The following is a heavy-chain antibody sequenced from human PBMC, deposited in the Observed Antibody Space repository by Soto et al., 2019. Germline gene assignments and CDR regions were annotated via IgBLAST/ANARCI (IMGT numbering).Heavy chain of an antibody. J-gene: IGHJ4*02. CDR2: IYYSGST. Sequence: SETLSLTCTVSGGSISSSSYYWGWIRQPPGKGLEWIGSIYYSGSTNYNPSLKSRVTISVDTSKNQFSLKLSSVTAADTAVYYCARRYGYSFDYWGQGALVTVSS. CDR3: ARRYGYSFDY. CDR1: GGSISSSSYY. D-gene: IGHD1-1*01. V-gene: IGHV4-39*07.